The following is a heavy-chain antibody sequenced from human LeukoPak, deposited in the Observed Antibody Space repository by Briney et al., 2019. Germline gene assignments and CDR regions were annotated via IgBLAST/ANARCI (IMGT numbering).Heavy chain of an antibody. Sequence: GGSLRLSCAASGFTFSSYWMNWVRQAPGKGLEWVANIKQDGSEKYYVDSVKGRFTISRDNAKNSLYLQMNSLRAEDTAVYYCARPAGYSYGSYYYYGMDVWGQGTTVTVSS. D-gene: IGHD5-18*01. V-gene: IGHV3-7*01. CDR1: GFTFSSYW. CDR3: ARPAGYSYGSYYYYGMDV. J-gene: IGHJ6*02. CDR2: IKQDGSEK.